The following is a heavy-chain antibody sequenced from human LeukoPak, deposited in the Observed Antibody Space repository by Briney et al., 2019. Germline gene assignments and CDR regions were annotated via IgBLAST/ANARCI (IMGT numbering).Heavy chain of an antibody. CDR1: GFTFSNYN. V-gene: IGHV3-21*01. CDR2: ISSSNNYI. Sequence: GGSLRLSCAASGFTFSNYNMNWVRQAPGKGLEWVSSISSSNNYIYYADSVKGRFTISRDNTKNSLYLQMNSLRAEDTAVYYCARRSPNYYFDYWGQGTPVTVSS. CDR3: ARRSPNYYFDY. J-gene: IGHJ4*02.